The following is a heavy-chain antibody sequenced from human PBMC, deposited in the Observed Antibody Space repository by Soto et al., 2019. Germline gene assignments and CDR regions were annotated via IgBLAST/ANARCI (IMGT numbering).Heavy chain of an antibody. Sequence: SVKVSCKASGGTFSSYAISWVRQAPGQGLEWMGGIIPIFGTADYAQKFQGRVTITRDTSASTAYMELSSLRSEDTAVYYCARAPDFWSGYYYKSHNWFDPWGQGTLVTVSS. CDR2: IIPIFGTA. CDR3: ARAPDFWSGYYYKSHNWFDP. CDR1: GGTFSSYA. V-gene: IGHV1-69*05. J-gene: IGHJ5*02. D-gene: IGHD3-3*01.